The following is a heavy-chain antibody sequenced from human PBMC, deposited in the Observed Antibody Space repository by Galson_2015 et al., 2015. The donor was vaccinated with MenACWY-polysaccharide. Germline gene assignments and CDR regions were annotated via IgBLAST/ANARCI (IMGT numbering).Heavy chain of an antibody. Sequence: SVKVSCKASGYTFTSYAMNWVRQAPGQGLEWLGWINTNTGNPTYAQGFTGRFVFSLDTSVSTAYLQISSLKAEDTAVYYCVRNPDQTAATAPMARSDCSGRGTLVTAAS. CDR1: GYTFTSYA. D-gene: IGHD2-15*01. CDR2: INTNTGNP. V-gene: IGHV7-4-1*02. J-gene: IGHJ4*02. CDR3: VRNPDQTAATAPMARSDC.